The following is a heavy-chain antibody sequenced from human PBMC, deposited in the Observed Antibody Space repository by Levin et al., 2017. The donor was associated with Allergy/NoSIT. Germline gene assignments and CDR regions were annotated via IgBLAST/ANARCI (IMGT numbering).Heavy chain of an antibody. CDR1: GYSVTGYY. D-gene: IGHD5-12*01. Sequence: LAASVKVSCKVSGYSVTGYYIQWVRQAPGQGLEWMGWMNPNGGGTKYAQKFQGRVIMTGDTSISTAYMELSGLRFDDSAIYYCARDLTEYSDHPAFGSWGLGTLVTVSS. J-gene: IGHJ5*02. CDR3: ARDLTEYSDHPAFGS. CDR2: MNPNGGGT. V-gene: IGHV1-2*03.